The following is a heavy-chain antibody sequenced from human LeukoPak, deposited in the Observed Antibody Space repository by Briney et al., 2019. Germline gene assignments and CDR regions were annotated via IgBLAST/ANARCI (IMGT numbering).Heavy chain of an antibody. Sequence: GGSLRLSCAASGFTFHGYAMHWVRQAPGKGPEWVSLINGDGGKTYYGDSGKGRFTISRDNSKNSLYLQMNSLRTEDTAFYYCAKGMYYYDSSGYASAIDYWGQGTLVTVSS. CDR1: GFTFHGYA. J-gene: IGHJ4*02. D-gene: IGHD3-22*01. CDR3: AKGMYYYDSSGYASAIDY. CDR2: INGDGGKT. V-gene: IGHV3-43*02.